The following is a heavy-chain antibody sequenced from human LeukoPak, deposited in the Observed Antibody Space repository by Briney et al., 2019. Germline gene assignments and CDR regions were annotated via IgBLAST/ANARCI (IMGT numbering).Heavy chain of an antibody. V-gene: IGHV4-59*12. CDR1: GGSITTYY. J-gene: IGHJ5*02. Sequence: PSETLSLTCTVSGGSITTYYWAWIRQPPGKGLEWIGNIYYTGGTKYNPSLRSRVTISVDPSKNQFSLKLSSVTAADTAMYYCARDSSGTLSGGGWFDPWGQGTLVTVSS. CDR2: IYYTGGT. D-gene: IGHD6-19*01. CDR3: ARDSSGTLSGGGWFDP.